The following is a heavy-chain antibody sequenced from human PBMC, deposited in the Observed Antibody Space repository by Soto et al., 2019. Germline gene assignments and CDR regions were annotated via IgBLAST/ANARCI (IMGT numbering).Heavy chain of an antibody. Sequence: GGSLRLCCAASGFTFSSYAMSWVRQAPGKGLEWVSAISGSGGSTYYADSVKGRFTISRDNSKNTLYLQMNSLRAEDTAVYYCVASYGTRYYYYGMDVWGQGTTVTVSS. CDR3: VASYGTRYYYYGMDV. D-gene: IGHD5-18*01. V-gene: IGHV3-23*01. CDR2: ISGSGGST. J-gene: IGHJ6*02. CDR1: GFTFSSYA.